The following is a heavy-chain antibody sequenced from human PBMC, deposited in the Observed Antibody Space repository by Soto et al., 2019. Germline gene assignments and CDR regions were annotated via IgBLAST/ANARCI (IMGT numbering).Heavy chain of an antibody. CDR2: VYHSGST. V-gene: IGHV4-4*02. D-gene: IGHD6-19*01. CDR3: ARHIAVAGTRGFDY. J-gene: IGHJ4*02. CDR1: GASINTNW. Sequence: SETLSLTCAVSGASINTNWWSWVRQPPGKGLEWIGEVYHSGSTNYNPSLMGRVTILLDKSSNQLSLQLSSVTAADTAVYYCARHIAVAGTRGFDYWGQGTLVTVSS.